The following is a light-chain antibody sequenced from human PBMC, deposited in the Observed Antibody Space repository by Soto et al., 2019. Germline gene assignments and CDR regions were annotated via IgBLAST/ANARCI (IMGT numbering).Light chain of an antibody. V-gene: IGKV1-5*03. Sequence: DIQMTQSPSTLSASVGDRVTITCRASQSISSWLAWYQQKTGKAPKLLIHKASSLESGVPSRFRCSGSGTEFTLTISSLQPDDFATYYCQQYKSYSWTFGQGTKVEIK. J-gene: IGKJ1*01. CDR2: KAS. CDR1: QSISSW. CDR3: QQYKSYSWT.